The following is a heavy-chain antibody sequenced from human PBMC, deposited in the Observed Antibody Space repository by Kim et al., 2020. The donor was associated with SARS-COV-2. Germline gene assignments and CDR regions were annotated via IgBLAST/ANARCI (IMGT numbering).Heavy chain of an antibody. CDR3: AKDPLGSRIVFDY. J-gene: IGHJ4*02. D-gene: IGHD2-2*01. CDR2: ISGSGGST. Sequence: GGSLRLSCAASGFTFSSYAMSWVRQAPGKGLEWVSAISGSGGSTYYADSVKARFTISRDNSKNTLYLQMNSLRAEDTAVYYCAKDPLGSRIVFDYWGQGTLVTVSS. CDR1: GFTFSSYA. V-gene: IGHV3-23*01.